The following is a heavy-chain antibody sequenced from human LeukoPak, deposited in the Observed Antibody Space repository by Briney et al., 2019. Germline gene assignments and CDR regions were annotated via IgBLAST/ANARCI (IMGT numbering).Heavy chain of an antibody. CDR3: ARSGGWAYGDYDGFIAFDI. CDR1: GYTFTNHG. V-gene: IGHV1-18*01. D-gene: IGHD4-17*01. CDR2: ISTYNGNT. J-gene: IGHJ3*02. Sequence: ASVKLSCKASGYTFTNHGISWVRQAPGQGLEWMGWISTYNGNTNYAQKLQGRVTMTTDTSTSTAYMELRSLRSDDTAVYYCARSGGWAYGDYDGFIAFDIWGQATMVTVSS.